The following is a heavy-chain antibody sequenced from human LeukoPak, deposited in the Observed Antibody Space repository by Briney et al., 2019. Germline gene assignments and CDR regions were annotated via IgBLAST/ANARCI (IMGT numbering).Heavy chain of an antibody. CDR3: AKDPTLYSSGWYYYYGMDV. V-gene: IGHV3-43*02. D-gene: IGHD6-19*01. CDR2: ISGDGGST. CDR1: GFTFDDYA. Sequence: GGSLRLSCAASGFTFDDYAMHWVRQAPGKGLEWVSRISGDGGSTYYADSVKGRFTNSRDNSKNPLYLQMNSLRTEDTALYYCAKDPTLYSSGWYYYYGMDVWGQGTTVTVSS. J-gene: IGHJ6*02.